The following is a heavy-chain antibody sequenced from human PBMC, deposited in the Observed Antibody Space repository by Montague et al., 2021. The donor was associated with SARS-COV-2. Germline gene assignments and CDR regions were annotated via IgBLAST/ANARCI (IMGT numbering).Heavy chain of an antibody. J-gene: IGHJ6*03. D-gene: IGHD2-2*01. CDR3: ARARQDVVVPALGIGAYYYYYYRDV. CDR2: INHSGST. V-gene: IGHV4-34*01. Sequence: SETLSLTCAAYGGSFSGYYWSWIRQPPGKGLEWIGEINHSGSTNYNPSLKSRVTISVDTSKNQFSLKLSSVTAADTAVYYCARARQDVVVPALGIGAYYYYYYRDVWGKGTTVTVSS. CDR1: GGSFSGYY.